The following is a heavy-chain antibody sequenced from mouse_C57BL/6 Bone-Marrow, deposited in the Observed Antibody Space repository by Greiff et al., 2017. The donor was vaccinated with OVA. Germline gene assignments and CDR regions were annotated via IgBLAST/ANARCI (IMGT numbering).Heavy chain of an antibody. CDR2: IDPSDSET. Sequence: VQLQQPGTELVKPGASVKLSCKASGYTFTSYWMHWVKQRPGQGLEWIGNIDPSDSETHYNQKFKDKATLTVDKSSSTAYMQLSSLTSEDSAVYYCARIGLRLDYWGQGTTLTVSS. CDR3: ARIGLRLDY. J-gene: IGHJ2*01. V-gene: IGHV1-52*01. CDR1: GYTFTSYW. D-gene: IGHD2-4*01.